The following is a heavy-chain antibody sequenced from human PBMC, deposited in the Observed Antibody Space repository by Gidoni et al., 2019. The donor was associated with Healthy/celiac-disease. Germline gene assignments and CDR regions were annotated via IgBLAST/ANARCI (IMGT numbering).Heavy chain of an antibody. CDR1: GFTFGDYA. CDR2: IRSKPHGGKT. J-gene: IGHJ4*02. CDR3: TKTRHYGSGIRSIDY. Sequence: LVQPGRSLRLPRTASGFTFGDYAMRWFRQAPGKGLEWVVFIRSKPHGGKTESAASVKGSFTISRTDSKSRAFVKKNGLKPEDTAVYYCTKTRHYGSGIRSIDYWGQGTLVTVPS. V-gene: IGHV3-49*03. D-gene: IGHD3-10*01.